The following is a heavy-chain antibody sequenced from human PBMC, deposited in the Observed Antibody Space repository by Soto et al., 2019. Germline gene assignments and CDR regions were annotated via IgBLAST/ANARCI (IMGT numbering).Heavy chain of an antibody. D-gene: IGHD1-26*01. J-gene: IGHJ4*02. Sequence: QVQLQESGPGLVKPSKTLSLTCSVSGGSISSYYWSWIRQPPGKGLEWIGYIHYSGKTNYNPSLKSRVTISVDTCKNQFSLKLSSVTAADTAVYYCAREVGNYFDYWGQGTLVTVSS. CDR3: AREVGNYFDY. CDR1: GGSISSYY. V-gene: IGHV4-59*01. CDR2: IHYSGKT.